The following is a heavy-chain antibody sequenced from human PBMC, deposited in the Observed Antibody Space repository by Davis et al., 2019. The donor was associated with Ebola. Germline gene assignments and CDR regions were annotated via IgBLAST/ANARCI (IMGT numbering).Heavy chain of an antibody. CDR1: GGTFTSYA. D-gene: IGHD3-22*01. CDR2: IIPLFGTA. Sequence: SVKVSCKASGGTFTSYAISWVRQAPGQGLEWMGGIIPLFGTANYAQKFQDRVTITADESTSTSYMELNSLRSDDTAVYYCARGGGGDSSGFQSWYDPWGQGTLVTVSS. V-gene: IGHV1-69*13. J-gene: IGHJ5*02. CDR3: ARGGGGDSSGFQSWYDP.